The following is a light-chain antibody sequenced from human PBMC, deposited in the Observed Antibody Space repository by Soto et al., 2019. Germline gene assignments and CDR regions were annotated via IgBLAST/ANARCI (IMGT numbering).Light chain of an antibody. J-gene: IGKJ4*01. Sequence: EIVLTQSPATLSLSPGERATLSCRASQSVSSYLAWYQQKPGQAPRLLIYDASNRATGIPARFSGSGSGTDFTLTIRSLEPEDFAVYYCQQRSNLPLTFGGGNKVEIK. V-gene: IGKV3-11*01. CDR1: QSVSSY. CDR3: QQRSNLPLT. CDR2: DAS.